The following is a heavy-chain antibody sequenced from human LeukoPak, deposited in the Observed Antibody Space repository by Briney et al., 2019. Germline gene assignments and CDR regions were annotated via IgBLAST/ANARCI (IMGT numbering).Heavy chain of an antibody. V-gene: IGHV1-69*06. CDR1: GGTFSSYA. D-gene: IGHD1-1*01. Sequence: ASVKVSCKASGGTFSSYAISWVRQAPGQGFEWMGGIIPIFGTANYAQKFQGRVTITADKSTSTAYMELSSLRSEDTAVYYCARGGNWNENYFDYWGQGTLVTVSS. CDR3: ARGGNWNENYFDY. CDR2: IIPIFGTA. J-gene: IGHJ4*02.